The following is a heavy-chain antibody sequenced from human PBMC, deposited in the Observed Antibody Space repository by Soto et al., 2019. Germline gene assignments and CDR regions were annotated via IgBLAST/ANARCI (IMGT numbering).Heavy chain of an antibody. D-gene: IGHD4-17*01. V-gene: IGHV1-18*01. CDR3: ARDEDYGDPQGWFAP. Sequence: GASVKVSCKASGYTFTSYGISWVRQAPGQGLKWMGWISAYNGNTNYAQKLQGRVTMTTDTSTSTAYMELRSLRSDDTAVYYCARDEDYGDPQGWFAPGGQGPLVTVPS. J-gene: IGHJ5*02. CDR2: ISAYNGNT. CDR1: GYTFTSYG.